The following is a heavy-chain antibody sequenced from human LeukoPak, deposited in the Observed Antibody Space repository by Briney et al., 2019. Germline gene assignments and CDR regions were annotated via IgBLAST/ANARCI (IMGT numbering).Heavy chain of an antibody. Sequence: SETLSLTCTVSGGSISSSSYYWGWIRQPPGKGLEWIGSIYYSGSTYYNPSLKSRVTISVDASKNQFSLKLSPVTAADTAVYYCARDLDSTMVRGANRFDPWGQGTLVAVSS. CDR2: IYYSGST. CDR1: GGSISSSSYY. CDR3: ARDLDSTMVRGANRFDP. D-gene: IGHD3-10*01. J-gene: IGHJ5*02. V-gene: IGHV4-39*07.